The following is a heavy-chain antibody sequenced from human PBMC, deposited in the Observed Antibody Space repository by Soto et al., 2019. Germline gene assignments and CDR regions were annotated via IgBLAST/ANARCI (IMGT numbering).Heavy chain of an antibody. CDR3: ARNGERDLGLNYYFYYGMDV. Sequence: ASVKVSCKASDYIFTTYGISWVRQAPGHGLEWMGWVSPYSNITNYAQKFQGRVTMTTETSTSTVYMELRSLRSDDTAMYYCARNGERDLGLNYYFYYGMDVWGQGTSVTVSS. J-gene: IGHJ6*02. V-gene: IGHV1-18*01. D-gene: IGHD3-10*01. CDR1: DYIFTTYG. CDR2: VSPYSNIT.